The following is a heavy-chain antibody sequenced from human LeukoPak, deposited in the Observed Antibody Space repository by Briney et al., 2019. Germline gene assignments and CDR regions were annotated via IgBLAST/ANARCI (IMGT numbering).Heavy chain of an antibody. CDR3: ARATTYYDFWSGYSDYYYYMDV. CDR2: IYYSGST. CDR1: DGSINSGDYY. V-gene: IGHV4-30-4*01. D-gene: IGHD3-3*01. Sequence: PSETLSLTCTVSDGSINSGDYYWSWIRQPPGKGLEWIGYIYYSGSTYYNPSLKSRVTISVDTSKNQFSLKLSSFTAADTAVYYCARATTYYDFWSGYSDYYYYMDVWGKGTTVTVSS. J-gene: IGHJ6*03.